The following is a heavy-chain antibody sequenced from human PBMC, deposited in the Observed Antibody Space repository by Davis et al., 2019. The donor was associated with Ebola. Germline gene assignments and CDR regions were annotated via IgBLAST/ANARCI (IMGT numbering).Heavy chain of an antibody. J-gene: IGHJ4*02. D-gene: IGHD6-19*01. CDR2: IYDHST. CDR3: ATTQWLGEFDN. Sequence: GGSLRLSCAVSGISVTSNHMSWVRPPPGKGMEWVSVIYDHSTAYADSVRGRFIISRDKSNNTLYLEMNSLRVDDTAVYYCATTQWLGEFDNWGQGTLVTVSS. CDR1: GISVTSNH. V-gene: IGHV3-53*05.